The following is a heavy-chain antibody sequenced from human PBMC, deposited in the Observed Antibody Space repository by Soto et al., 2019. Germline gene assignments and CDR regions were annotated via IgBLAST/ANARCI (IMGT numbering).Heavy chain of an antibody. Sequence: QVQLQESGPGLVKPSQTLSLTCTVSGGSISSGGYYWSWIRQHPGKGLEWIGYIYYSGSTYYNPSLKSRVTLSVDTSKNQSSLKLSSVTAADTAVYYCAREGNYGSGIIDAFDIWGQGTMVTVSS. CDR1: GGSISSGGYY. CDR3: AREGNYGSGIIDAFDI. V-gene: IGHV4-31*03. CDR2: IYYSGST. D-gene: IGHD3-10*01. J-gene: IGHJ3*02.